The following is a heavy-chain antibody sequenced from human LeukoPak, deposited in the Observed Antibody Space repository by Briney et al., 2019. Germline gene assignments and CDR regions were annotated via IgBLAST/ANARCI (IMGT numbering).Heavy chain of an antibody. CDR2: SNPSGGST. J-gene: IGHJ6*03. V-gene: IGHV1-46*01. Sequence: GASVKVSCKASGDTFTTDYIHWVRQGPGQGPEWMGVSNPSGGSTTNAQKFQGRVTMTRDTSTSTVYMELSSLRSEDTAIYYCARARDSGSYYGHDYYYYHYMDVWGKGTTVTVSS. CDR3: ARARDSGSYYGHDYYYYHYMDV. D-gene: IGHD3-10*01. CDR1: GDTFTTDY.